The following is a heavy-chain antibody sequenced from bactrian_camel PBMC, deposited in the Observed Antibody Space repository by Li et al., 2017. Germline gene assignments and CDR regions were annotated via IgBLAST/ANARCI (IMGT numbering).Heavy chain of an antibody. CDR3: AADRTHCSDRLGRGRSCIPS. Sequence: HVQLVESGGGSVQAGGSLRLSCIASGYTLSNRCMGWFRQAAGKERGGVAVIDRDEIARYSGSVQGRFTISRGNDKNTLYLHMDGLKPDDTAMYYCAADRTHCSDRLGRGRSCIPSGARGPRSPSP. V-gene: IGHV3S1*01. D-gene: IGHD2*01. CDR1: GYTLSNRC. J-gene: IGHJ4*01. CDR2: IDRDEIAR.